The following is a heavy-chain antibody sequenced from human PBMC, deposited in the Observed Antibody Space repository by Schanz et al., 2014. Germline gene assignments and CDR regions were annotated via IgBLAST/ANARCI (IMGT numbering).Heavy chain of an antibody. V-gene: IGHV3-53*01. J-gene: IGHJ5*02. CDR3: ASRSVYAPT. CDR2: INSAGTT. CDR1: GFSVSNTY. Sequence: EVQLAESGGGLIQPGGSLRLSCAVSGFSVSNTYMHWVRQPPGKGLEWVSVINSAGTTYYADSVKGRFTFSRDSSKNTVYLQMDSLRADDTSVYYCASRSVYAPTWGQGILVTVSS. D-gene: IGHD2-8*01.